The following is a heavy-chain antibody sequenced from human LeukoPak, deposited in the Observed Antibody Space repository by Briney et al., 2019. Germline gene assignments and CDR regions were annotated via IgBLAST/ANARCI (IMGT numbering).Heavy chain of an antibody. J-gene: IGHJ2*01. V-gene: IGHV1-24*01. D-gene: IGHD2-15*01. CDR2: FDPEDGET. CDR3: ATRYCSGGSCYPLSYFDL. CDR1: GYTFTGYY. Sequence: GASVKVSCKASGYTFTGYYMHWVRQAPGKGLEWMGGFDPEDGETIYAQKFQGRVTMTEDTSTDTAYMELSSLRSEDTAVYYCATRYCSGGSCYPLSYFDLWGRGTLVTVSS.